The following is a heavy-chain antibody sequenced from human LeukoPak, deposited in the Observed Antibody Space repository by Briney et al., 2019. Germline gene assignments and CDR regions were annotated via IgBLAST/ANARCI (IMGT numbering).Heavy chain of an antibody. Sequence: GGSLRLSCAASGFTFSSSWMSWVRQAPGKGLEWVSTIGASDGTTYYADSVKGRFTISRDNSKNTLYLQMNSLRAEDTAIYYCAKLLPNWGQGTLVTVSS. CDR2: IGASDGTT. CDR3: AKLLPN. V-gene: IGHV3-23*01. CDR1: GFTFSSSW. J-gene: IGHJ4*02.